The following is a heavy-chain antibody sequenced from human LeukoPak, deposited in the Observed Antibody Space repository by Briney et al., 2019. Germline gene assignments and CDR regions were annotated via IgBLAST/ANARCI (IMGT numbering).Heavy chain of an antibody. J-gene: IGHJ4*02. V-gene: IGHV1-69*05. D-gene: IGHD3-10*01. CDR1: GGTFSSYA. CDR3: ASHWVYGSGSLLDY. CDR2: IIPIFGTA. Sequence: GASVKVSCKASGGTFSSYATSWVRQAPGQGLEWMGGIIPIFGTANYAQKFQGRVTITTDESTSTAYMELSSLRSEDTAVYYCASHWVYGSGSLLDYWGQGTLVTVSS.